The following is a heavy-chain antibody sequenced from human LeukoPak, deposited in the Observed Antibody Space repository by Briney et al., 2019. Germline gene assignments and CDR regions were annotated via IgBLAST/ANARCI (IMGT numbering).Heavy chain of an antibody. Sequence: SETLSLTCTVSGGSIRDTTYYWGWIRQPPGKGLEWIGSIYYSGNTYYNPSLMSRVTISVDTSKNQFSLNLSSVTAADTAVYYCARAPHFFDISGSRYYFDYWGQGTLVTVSS. CDR2: IYYSGNT. D-gene: IGHD3-22*01. J-gene: IGHJ4*02. CDR1: GGSIRDTTYY. V-gene: IGHV4-39*07. CDR3: ARAPHFFDISGSRYYFDY.